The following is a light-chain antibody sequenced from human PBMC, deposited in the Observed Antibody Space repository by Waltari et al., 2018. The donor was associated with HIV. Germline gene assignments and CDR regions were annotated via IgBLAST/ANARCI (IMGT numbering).Light chain of an antibody. Sequence: QSVLTQPPSVSGAPGQRVTIPCTGSSPNIGAGSALTWYQQLPGTAPRVLIYGNSNRPSGVPDRFSGSKSGTSASLAITGLQAEDEADYYCQSYDTSLSGSGVFGGGTKLTVL. J-gene: IGLJ2*01. V-gene: IGLV1-40*01. CDR3: QSYDTSLSGSGV. CDR2: GNS. CDR1: SPNIGAGSA.